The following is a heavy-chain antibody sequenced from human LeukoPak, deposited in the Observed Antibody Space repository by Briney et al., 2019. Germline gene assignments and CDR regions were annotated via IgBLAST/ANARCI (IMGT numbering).Heavy chain of an antibody. CDR1: GYTFTSYG. Sequence: GASVKVSCKASGYTFTSYGISWVRQAPGQGLEWMGWINPNSGGTNYAQKFQGRVTMTRDTSISTAYMELSRLRSDDTAVYYCARACVVPHFDIWGQGTMVTVSS. D-gene: IGHD2-21*01. CDR3: ARACVVPHFDI. V-gene: IGHV1-2*02. CDR2: INPNSGGT. J-gene: IGHJ3*02.